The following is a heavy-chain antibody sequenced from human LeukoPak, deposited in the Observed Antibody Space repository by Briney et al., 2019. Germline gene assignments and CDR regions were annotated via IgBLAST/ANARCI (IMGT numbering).Heavy chain of an antibody. J-gene: IGHJ4*02. D-gene: IGHD6-19*01. Sequence: PGGSLRLSCAASGFTFSSNSMNWVRQAPGKGLEWVSYISSRSSTIYYADSVKGRFTISRDNATNSLYLQMNSLRVEDTAVYYCARGAGSGRNHFDYWGQGTLVTVSS. CDR3: ARGAGSGRNHFDY. CDR1: GFTFSSNS. V-gene: IGHV3-48*01. CDR2: ISSRSSTI.